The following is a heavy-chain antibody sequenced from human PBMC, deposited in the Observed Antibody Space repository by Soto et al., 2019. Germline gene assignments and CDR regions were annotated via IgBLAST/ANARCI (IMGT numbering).Heavy chain of an antibody. V-gene: IGHV3-23*01. CDR3: EKNCLGDYACFDP. J-gene: IGHJ5*02. CDR1: GFTVSSYA. CDR2: ISGSGGST. Sequence: XGSLGLSFAASGFTVSSYAVSWVRQAPGKGLEWVSAISGSGGSTYYADSVKGRFTISRDNSKNTLYLQMNSLRAEDTAVYYCEKNCLGDYACFDPWGQGTLVTVSS. D-gene: IGHD3-16*01.